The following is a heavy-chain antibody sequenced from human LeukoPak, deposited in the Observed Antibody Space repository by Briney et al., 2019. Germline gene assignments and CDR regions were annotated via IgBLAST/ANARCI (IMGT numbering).Heavy chain of an antibody. V-gene: IGHV3-7*01. CDR1: GFTFSSYW. J-gene: IGHJ4*02. D-gene: IGHD1-26*01. CDR3: ARDLTGYSGSYSDY. Sequence: PGGSLRLSCAASGFTFSSYWMSWVRQAPGKGLEWVANIKQDGSEKYYVDSVKGRFTISRDNAKNSLYLQMNSLRAEDTAVYYCARDLTGYSGSYSDYWGQGTLVTVSP. CDR2: IKQDGSEK.